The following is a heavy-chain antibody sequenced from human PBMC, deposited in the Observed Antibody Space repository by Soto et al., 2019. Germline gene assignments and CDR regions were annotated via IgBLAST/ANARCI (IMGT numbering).Heavy chain of an antibody. J-gene: IGHJ6*02. CDR3: ARGRLLWFGELLGYYRMDV. CDR2: INHSGST. V-gene: IGHV4-34*01. CDR1: GGSFSGYY. D-gene: IGHD3-10*01. Sequence: PDTLSLTCAVYGGSFSGYYWSWIRQPPGKGLEWIGEINHSGSTNYNPSIKSRVTMSVDTSKNQFSLKLSSVTAADTAVYYCARGRLLWFGELLGYYRMDVCGQWTTVT.